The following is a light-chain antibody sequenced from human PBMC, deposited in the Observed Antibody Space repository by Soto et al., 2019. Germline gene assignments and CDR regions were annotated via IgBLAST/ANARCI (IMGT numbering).Light chain of an antibody. CDR3: LHYNHWPYT. CDR2: GAS. Sequence: EVVMTQSPATLSVSPGERATLSCRASQSISNNLAWYQQKPGQSPRLLIYGASTRATGIPARFSGSGSGTEFTLTLSSLQSEDFAVYYCLHYNHWPYTFGQGIKVDMK. CDR1: QSISNN. J-gene: IGKJ2*01. V-gene: IGKV3-15*01.